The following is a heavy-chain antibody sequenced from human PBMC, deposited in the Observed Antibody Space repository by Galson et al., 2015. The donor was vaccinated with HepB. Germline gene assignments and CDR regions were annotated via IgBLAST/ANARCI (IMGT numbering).Heavy chain of an antibody. CDR2: ISSSSSYI. D-gene: IGHD3-16*01. CDR1: GFTFSSHS. Sequence: SLRLSCAASGFTFSSHSMNWVRQAPGKGLEWVSSISSSSSYIYYADSVKGRFTISRDNAKNSLYLQMNSLRAEDTAVYHCAKVMMGSTIYPFDMWGQGTMVTVSS. CDR3: AKVMMGSTIYPFDM. V-gene: IGHV3-21*01. J-gene: IGHJ3*02.